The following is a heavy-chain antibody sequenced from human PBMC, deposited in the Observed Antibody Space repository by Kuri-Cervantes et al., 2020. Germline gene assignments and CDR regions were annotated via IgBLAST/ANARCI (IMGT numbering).Heavy chain of an antibody. J-gene: IGHJ4*02. V-gene: IGHV4-39*07. D-gene: IGHD3-10*01. CDR3: AKEAQLWFGESLLGSNDY. CDR1: GGSISSSSYY. Sequence: SETLSLTCTVSGGSISSSSYYWGWIRQPPGKGLEWIGSIYYSGSTYYNPSLKSRVTISVDTSKSQFSLKLSSVTAADTAVYYCAKEAQLWFGESLLGSNDYWGQGTLVTVSS. CDR2: IYYSGST.